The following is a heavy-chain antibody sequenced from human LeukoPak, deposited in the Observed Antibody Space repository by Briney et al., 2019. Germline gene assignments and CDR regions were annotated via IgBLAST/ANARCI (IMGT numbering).Heavy chain of an antibody. J-gene: IGHJ4*02. V-gene: IGHV3-23*01. D-gene: IGHD1-1*01. CDR3: AKANWIPNAGAVY. Sequence: PGGSLRLSCAASGFTFSSFSLSWVRQAAGEGLEWLSGMSGSGDRISYADSVKGRFTISRDNSKNTLYLQMNSLRAEDTAIYYCAKANWIPNAGAVYWGQGALVTVSS. CDR2: MSGSGDRI. CDR1: GFTFSSFS.